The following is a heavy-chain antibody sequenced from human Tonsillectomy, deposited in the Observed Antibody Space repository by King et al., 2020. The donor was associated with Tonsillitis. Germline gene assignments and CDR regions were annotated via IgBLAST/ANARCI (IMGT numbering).Heavy chain of an antibody. CDR1: GFSLSTSGLS. CDR2: IDWDDDK. Sequence: VTLKESGPALVKPTQTLTLTCTFSGFSLSTSGLSMSWIRQPPGKALEWLARIDWDDDKYYSTSLKTRLTISKDTSKNQVVLTMTKMDPVDTATYYCARMAAETSQCAMDVWGQGTTVTVSS. J-gene: IGHJ6*02. V-gene: IGHV2-70*11. D-gene: IGHD6-19*01. CDR3: ARMAAETSQCAMDV.